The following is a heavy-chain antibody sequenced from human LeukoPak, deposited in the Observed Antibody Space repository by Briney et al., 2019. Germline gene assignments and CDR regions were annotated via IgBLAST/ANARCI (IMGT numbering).Heavy chain of an antibody. CDR3: ARAGTTSSSTPDY. Sequence: ASVKVSCKASGYTFSTYGITWVRQAPGHGFEWMGWISAYNGNTNFAQKFQDRVSMATDTSTSTAYMELRSLRYDDTAMYYCARAGTTSSSTPDYWGQGTLVTVSS. J-gene: IGHJ4*02. CDR1: GYTFSTYG. V-gene: IGHV1-18*01. D-gene: IGHD6-6*01. CDR2: ISAYNGNT.